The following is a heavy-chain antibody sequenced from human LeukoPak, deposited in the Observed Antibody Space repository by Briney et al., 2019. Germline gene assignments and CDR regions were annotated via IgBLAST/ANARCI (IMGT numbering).Heavy chain of an antibody. CDR1: GYTFTSYY. Sequence: GASVKVSCKASGYTFTSYYMHWVRQAPGQGLEWMGVINPSGGGTSDAQKFQGRLTMTRDTSTSTVYMELSSLRSEDTAVYYCAIIAAAVHFDYWGQGTLVTVSS. J-gene: IGHJ4*02. CDR2: INPSGGGT. D-gene: IGHD6-13*01. V-gene: IGHV1-46*01. CDR3: AIIAAAVHFDY.